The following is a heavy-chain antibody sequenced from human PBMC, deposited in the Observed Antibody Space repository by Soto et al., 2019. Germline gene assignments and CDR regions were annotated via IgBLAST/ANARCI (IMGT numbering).Heavy chain of an antibody. Sequence: GGSLRLSCAASGFTFSNYGMHWVRQAPGKGLEWVAVISYDGSKKYYADSVKGRFTISRDNSKNTLFLQMSSLRAEDTAVYYCAKYVRDYDHDTFDIWGQGTMVTVSS. D-gene: IGHD3-22*01. CDR1: GFTFSNYG. J-gene: IGHJ3*02. V-gene: IGHV3-30*18. CDR3: AKYVRDYDHDTFDI. CDR2: ISYDGSKK.